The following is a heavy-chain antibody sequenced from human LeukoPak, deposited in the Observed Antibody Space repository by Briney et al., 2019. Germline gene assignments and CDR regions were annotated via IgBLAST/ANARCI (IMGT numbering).Heavy chain of an antibody. CDR3: ARDNTIFGVVDV. D-gene: IGHD3-3*01. J-gene: IGHJ6*02. V-gene: IGHV4-34*01. CDR2: INHSGST. CDR1: GGSFSGYH. Sequence: PSETLSLTCAVYGGSFSGYHWSWIRQPPGKGLEWIGEINHSGSTNYNPSLKSRVTISVDTSKNQFSLKLSSVTAADTAVYYCARDNTIFGVVDVWGQGTTVTVSS.